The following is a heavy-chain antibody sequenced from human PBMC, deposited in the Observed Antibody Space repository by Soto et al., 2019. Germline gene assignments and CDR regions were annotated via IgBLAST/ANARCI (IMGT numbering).Heavy chain of an antibody. V-gene: IGHV3-53*01. Sequence: GESLKIACAASGFTVGSNFMTWVRQAPGKGLEWISFIYTDGSTYYTDSVKGRFTISRDDSKNTVYLQMNSLRVEDTAVYYCARDPPVTTDYGLDVWGQGTTVTVSS. CDR1: GFTVGSNF. J-gene: IGHJ6*02. CDR3: ARDPPVTTDYGLDV. D-gene: IGHD4-17*01. CDR2: IYTDGST.